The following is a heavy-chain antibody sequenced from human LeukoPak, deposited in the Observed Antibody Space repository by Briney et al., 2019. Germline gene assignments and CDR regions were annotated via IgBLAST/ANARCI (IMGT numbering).Heavy chain of an antibody. V-gene: IGHV4-39*07. D-gene: IGHD3-16*02. CDR1: GGSISSSSYY. CDR2: IYYSGST. CDR3: ARDLSAGAKGGELSWYFDY. J-gene: IGHJ4*02. Sequence: SETLSLTCTVSGGSISSSSYYWGWIRQPPGKGLEWIGSIYYSGSTYYNPSLKSRVTISVDTSKSQFSLKLSSVTAADTAVYYCARDLSAGAKGGELSWYFDYWGQGTLVTVSS.